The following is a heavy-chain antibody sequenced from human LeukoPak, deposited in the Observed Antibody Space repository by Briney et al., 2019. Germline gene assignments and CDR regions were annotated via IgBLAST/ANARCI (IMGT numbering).Heavy chain of an antibody. V-gene: IGHV4-38-2*01. J-gene: IGHJ4*02. Sequence: PSETLSLTCAVSGYSMASGYYWGWSRQPPGKGLELIASIYRSGSASYNPSLRSRVTISLDTSKNDFSLKLSSVTAADTAVYYCARLPHCDGARCHGGGYYFDYWGQGILVTVSS. CDR1: GYSMASGYY. CDR3: ARLPHCDGARCHGGGYYFDY. D-gene: IGHD2-21*01. CDR2: IYRSGSA.